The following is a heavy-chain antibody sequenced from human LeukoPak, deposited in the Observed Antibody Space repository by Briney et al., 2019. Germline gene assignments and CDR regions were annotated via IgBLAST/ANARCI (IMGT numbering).Heavy chain of an antibody. J-gene: IGHJ4*02. Sequence: PGGSLRLSCAASGFTFSSYSMNWVRQAPGKGLELVSYISSSSSTIYYADSVKGRFTISRDNAKSSLYLQMNSLRAEDTAVYYCARDRLPEIDYWGQGTLVSVSS. D-gene: IGHD1-14*01. CDR1: GFTFSSYS. CDR3: ARDRLPEIDY. CDR2: ISSSSSTI. V-gene: IGHV3-48*01.